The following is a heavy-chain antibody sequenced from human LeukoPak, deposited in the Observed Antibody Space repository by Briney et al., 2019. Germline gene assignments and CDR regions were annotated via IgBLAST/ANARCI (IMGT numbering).Heavy chain of an antibody. CDR2: IYYSGST. D-gene: IGHD5-24*01. Sequence: PSETLSLTCTVSGGSISSYYWSWIRQPPGKGLEWIGYIYYSGSTNYNPSLKSRVTISVDTSKNQFSLKLSSVTAADTAVYYCARGGRDGYNYGDYWGQGTLVTVSS. CDR1: GGSISSYY. V-gene: IGHV4-59*01. CDR3: ARGGRDGYNYGDY. J-gene: IGHJ4*02.